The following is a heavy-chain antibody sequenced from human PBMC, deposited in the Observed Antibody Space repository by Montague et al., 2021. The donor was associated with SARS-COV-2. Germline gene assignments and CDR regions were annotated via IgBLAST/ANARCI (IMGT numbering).Heavy chain of an antibody. CDR1: GGSISSYY. CDR2: IYYRGST. D-gene: IGHD3-9*01. CDR3: ARLGLRHFDWLLLGEGYLAY. V-gene: IGHV4-59*08. J-gene: IGHJ4*02. Sequence: SETLSLTCTVSGGSISSYYWSWILQPPGKGLLWIGYIYYRGSTNYNPSLKSRVTISLDTSKNHFSLKLSSVTAADTAVYYCARLGLRHFDWLLLGEGYLAYWGQGTLVTVSS.